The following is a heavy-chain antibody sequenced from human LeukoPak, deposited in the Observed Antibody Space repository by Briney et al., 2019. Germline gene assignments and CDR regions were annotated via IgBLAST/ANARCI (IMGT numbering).Heavy chain of an antibody. CDR3: ARRHGRCSDGSCYYPDY. J-gene: IGHJ4*02. Sequence: ASGKVSFKSSGYTFTSYDSNWVRQATGQGLGWMGWMNPNSGNTGYAQEFQGRVTMTRDSSITKAYMELSSLRSEDTAVYYCARRHGRCSDGSCYYPDYWGQGTLVTVSS. V-gene: IGHV1-8*01. CDR1: GYTFTSYD. D-gene: IGHD2-15*01. CDR2: MNPNSGNT.